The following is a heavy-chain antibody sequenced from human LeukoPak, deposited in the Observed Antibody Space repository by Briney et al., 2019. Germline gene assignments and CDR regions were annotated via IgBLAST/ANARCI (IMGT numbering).Heavy chain of an antibody. CDR1: GFTFSSYA. J-gene: IGHJ4*02. CDR3: ATQGRRGSYNWDY. Sequence: PGGSLRLSCAASGFTFSSYAMSWVRQAPGKGLEWVSAISGSGGSTYYADSVKGRFTISRDNSKNTLYLQMNSLRAEDTAVYYCATQGRRGSYNWDYWGQGTLVTVSS. CDR2: ISGSGGST. V-gene: IGHV3-23*01. D-gene: IGHD1-26*01.